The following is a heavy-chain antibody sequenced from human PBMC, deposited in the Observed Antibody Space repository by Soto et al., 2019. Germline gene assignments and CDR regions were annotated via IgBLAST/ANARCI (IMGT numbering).Heavy chain of an antibody. CDR2: IHSGGST. D-gene: IGHD2-15*01. V-gene: IGHV3-66*01. J-gene: IGHJ5*02. CDR1: GFTVSSNY. Sequence: EVPLVESGGGLVQPGGSLRLSCAASGFTVSSNYMIWVRQAPGKGLEWVSVIHSGGSTYYADSVKGRFTISRDNSKNTLYLQMTNLRAEDTAVYYCARDPFAVSEDRWFDPWGQGTLVTVSS. CDR3: ARDPFAVSEDRWFDP.